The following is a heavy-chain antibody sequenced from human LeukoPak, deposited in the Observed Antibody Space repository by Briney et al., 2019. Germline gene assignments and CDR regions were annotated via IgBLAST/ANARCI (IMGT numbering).Heavy chain of an antibody. Sequence: GGSLRLSCAASGFTFSSCAMGWVRQAPGKGLEWVSVISGSATSTYYADSVRGRFTISRDNSRNTLFLQMNSLRDEDTAVYYCANLRGVIITYPVSTTDAFDIWGQGTMVTVSS. D-gene: IGHD3-10*01. CDR1: GFTFSSCA. J-gene: IGHJ3*02. CDR3: ANLRGVIITYPVSTTDAFDI. CDR2: ISGSATST. V-gene: IGHV3-23*01.